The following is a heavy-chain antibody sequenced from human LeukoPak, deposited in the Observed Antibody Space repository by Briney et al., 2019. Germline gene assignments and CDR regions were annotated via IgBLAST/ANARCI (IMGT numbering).Heavy chain of an antibody. J-gene: IGHJ5*02. CDR1: GGSISSGGYY. V-gene: IGHV4-31*03. CDR2: IYYSGST. Sequence: PSGTLSLTCTVSGGSISSGGYYWSWIRQHPGKGLEWIGYIYYSGSTYYNPSLKSRVTISVDTSKNQFSLKLSSVTAADTAVYYCAGTLITIFGVVDSPWGQGTLVTVSS. CDR3: AGTLITIFGVVDSP. D-gene: IGHD3-3*01.